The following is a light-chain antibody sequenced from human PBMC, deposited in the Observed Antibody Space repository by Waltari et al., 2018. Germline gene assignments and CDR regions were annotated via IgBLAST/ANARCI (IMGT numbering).Light chain of an antibody. J-gene: IGLJ3*02. CDR1: NSNRAPRG. CDR2: ENT. Sequence: QSVLTQAPSVSGAPGQRVTISCTGGNSNRAPRGVHWYQHLPGRVPKLLIYENTNRPSGVPDRFSGSRSGTSASLAIAGLQPEDEGDYYCQSYDNSLRGSVLFGGGTKLTVL. V-gene: IGLV1-40*01. CDR3: QSYDNSLRGSVL.